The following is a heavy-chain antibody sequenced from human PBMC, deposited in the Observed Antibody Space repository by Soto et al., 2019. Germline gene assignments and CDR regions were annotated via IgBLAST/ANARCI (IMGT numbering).Heavy chain of an antibody. V-gene: IGHV3-73*02. CDR1: GFTFSGSA. J-gene: IGHJ6*02. D-gene: IGHD3-22*01. CDR3: TKNYDMKGMGYDYYYGMDV. Sequence: EVQLVASGGGLVQPGGSLKLSCAASGFTFSGSAMHWVRQASGKGLEWVGRIRSKANSYATAYAASVKGRFTISRDDSKNTAYLQMNSLKTEDTAVYDCTKNYDMKGMGYDYYYGMDVWGHGTTVTVSS. CDR2: IRSKANSYAT.